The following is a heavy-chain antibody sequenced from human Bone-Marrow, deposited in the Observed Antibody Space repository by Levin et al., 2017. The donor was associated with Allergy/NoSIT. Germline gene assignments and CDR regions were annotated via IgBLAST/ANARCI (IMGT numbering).Heavy chain of an antibody. CDR1: GFTFSSYA. CDR2: ISGSGGST. CDR3: AKDSGKLPGYSYASGGDY. D-gene: IGHD5-18*01. V-gene: IGHV3-23*01. J-gene: IGHJ4*02. Sequence: GESLKISCAASGFTFSSYAMSWVRQAPGKGLEWVSAISGSGGSTYYADSVKGRFTISRDNSKNTLYLQMNSLKAEDTAVYYCAKDSGKLPGYSYASGGDYWGQGTLVTVSS.